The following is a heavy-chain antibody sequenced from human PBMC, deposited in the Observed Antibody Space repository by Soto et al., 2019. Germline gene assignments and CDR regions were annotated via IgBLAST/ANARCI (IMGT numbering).Heavy chain of an antibody. V-gene: IGHV4-34*01. Sequence: QVQLQQWGAGLLKPSETLSLTSAVYGGSFSGYYWSWIRQPPGKGLEWIGEINHSGSTNYNPSLKSRVPLAVDTSKTQFSLKLSSVTAADTAVYYCARGKVVRGSYVTLDYWGQGTLVTVSS. CDR2: INHSGST. CDR3: ARGKVVRGSYVTLDY. CDR1: GGSFSGYY. J-gene: IGHJ4*02. D-gene: IGHD3-10*01.